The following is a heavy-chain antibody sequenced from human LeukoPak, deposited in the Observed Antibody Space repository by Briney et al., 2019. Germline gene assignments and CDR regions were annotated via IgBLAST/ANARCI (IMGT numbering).Heavy chain of an antibody. D-gene: IGHD4-17*01. Sequence: SVKVSCKASGGTFSSYAISWVRQAPGQGLEWMGGIIPIFGTANYAQKFQGRVTITADESTSTAYMELSSLRSEDTAVYYCARYTVTTSAFDIWGQGTMVTVSS. CDR2: IIPIFGTA. CDR3: ARYTVTTSAFDI. J-gene: IGHJ3*02. V-gene: IGHV1-69*13. CDR1: GGTFSSYA.